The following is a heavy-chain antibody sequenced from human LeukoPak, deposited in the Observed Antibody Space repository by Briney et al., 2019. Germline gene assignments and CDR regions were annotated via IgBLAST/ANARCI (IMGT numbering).Heavy chain of an antibody. CDR3: AKDRGLYSSSLYFDY. J-gene: IGHJ4*02. D-gene: IGHD6-13*01. CDR1: GFTFSSYG. CDR2: IRYDGSNK. V-gene: IGHV3-30*02. Sequence: GGSLRLSCAASGFTFSSYGMHWVRQAPGKGLEWVAFIRYDGSNKYYADSVKGRFTISRDDSKNTLYLQMNSLRAEDTAVYYCAKDRGLYSSSLYFDYWGQGTLVTVSS.